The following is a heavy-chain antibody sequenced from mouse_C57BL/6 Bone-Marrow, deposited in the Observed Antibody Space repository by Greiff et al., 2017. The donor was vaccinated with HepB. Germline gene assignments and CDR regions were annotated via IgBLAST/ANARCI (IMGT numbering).Heavy chain of an antibody. V-gene: IGHV5-16*01. Sequence: EVKLMESEGGLVQPGSSMKLSCTASGFTFSDYYMAWVRQVPEKGLEWVANINYDGSSTYYLDSLKSRFIISRDNAKNILYLQMSSLKSEDTATYYCARISITTVVPFDYWGQGTTLTVSS. J-gene: IGHJ2*01. CDR1: GFTFSDYY. CDR3: ARISITTVVPFDY. CDR2: INYDGSST. D-gene: IGHD1-1*01.